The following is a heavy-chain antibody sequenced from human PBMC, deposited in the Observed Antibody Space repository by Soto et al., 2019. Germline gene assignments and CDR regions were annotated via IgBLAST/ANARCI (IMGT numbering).Heavy chain of an antibody. CDR3: VKDRYVDY. V-gene: IGHV3-64D*06. J-gene: IGHJ4*02. Sequence: EGSLRLSCSVSGFTFSSYAMHWVRQAPGKGLEYVASISSEGATTYYADSVKGRFIISRDNSKNTLCLQMSSLRAEDTAVYYCVKDRYVDYWGQGIRVTVSS. CDR1: GFTFSSYA. CDR2: ISSEGATT.